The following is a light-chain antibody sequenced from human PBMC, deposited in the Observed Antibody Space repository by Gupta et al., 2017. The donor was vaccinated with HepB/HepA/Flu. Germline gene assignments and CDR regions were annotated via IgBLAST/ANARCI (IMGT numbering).Light chain of an antibody. CDR1: QDIVSW. J-gene: IGKJ1*01. V-gene: IGKV1-12*01. Sequence: DIQMTQSPSSVSASVGDSVTIVCRASQDIVSWLAWYQQKPGEAPKLLIYAASSLRPGVSPRFNGRGSGTHFTLTINNLQPDDFATYYCQQANTFPLTFGHGTKVEI. CDR2: AAS. CDR3: QQANTFPLT.